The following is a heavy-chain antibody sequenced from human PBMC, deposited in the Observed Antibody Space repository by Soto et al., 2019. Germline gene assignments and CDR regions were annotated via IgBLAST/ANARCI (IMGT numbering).Heavy chain of an antibody. D-gene: IGHD3-10*01. J-gene: IGHJ4*02. CDR1: GDTFSSYT. CDR3: ARAYGSGSYPIDY. CDR2: IVPIVDLT. Sequence: QVQLVQSGAEVKKPGTSVRVSCKASGDTFSSYTISWVRQAPGQGLEWVGRIVPIVDLTNYAQKFQGRVTITADKSTSTAFMALNSLRPDDTGVYYCARAYGSGSYPIDYWGQGTPVFVSS. V-gene: IGHV1-69*02.